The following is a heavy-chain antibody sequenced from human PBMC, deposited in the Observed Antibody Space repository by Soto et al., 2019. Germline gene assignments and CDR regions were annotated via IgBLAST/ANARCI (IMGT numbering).Heavy chain of an antibody. J-gene: IGHJ5*02. V-gene: IGHV4-30-2*01. CDR1: GGSISSGGYS. CDR2: IYHSGPT. Sequence: QLQLQESGSGLVKPSQTLSLTCAVSGGSISSGGYSWNWIRQPLGKGLEWIGYIYHSGPTYYNTCLQARATISVDKYQDQFSLKLPSVTAADTAVYYCASDQREGHWFDPWGQGTRVTVSS. CDR3: ASDQREGHWFDP.